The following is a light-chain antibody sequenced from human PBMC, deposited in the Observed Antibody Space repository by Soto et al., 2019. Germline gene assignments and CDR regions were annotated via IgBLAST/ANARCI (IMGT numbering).Light chain of an antibody. CDR2: GAS. CDR3: QRYGTSPPYI. V-gene: IGKV3-20*01. CDR1: QSVSSVD. Sequence: EIVLTQSPGTLSLSPGEWATPSCRASQSVSSVDVAWYQQKPGQAPRLLIYGASSRATGIPDRFSGSGSGTDFTLTISRVEPEDFAVYYCQRYGTSPPYIFGQGTKLEIK. J-gene: IGKJ2*01.